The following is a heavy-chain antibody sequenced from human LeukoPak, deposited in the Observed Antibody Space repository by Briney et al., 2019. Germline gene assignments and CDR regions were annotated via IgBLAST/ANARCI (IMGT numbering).Heavy chain of an antibody. CDR1: GFTFSGYW. V-gene: IGHV3-74*01. CDR3: ARERGVAHPFDY. D-gene: IGHD2-15*01. Sequence: GGSLRLSCAASGFTFSGYWMHWVRQAPGKGLVWVSRINSDGYSTSYADSVKGRFTISRENAKNTLYLQMNSLSAEDTAVYYCARERGVAHPFDYWGQGTLVTVSS. J-gene: IGHJ4*02. CDR2: INSDGYST.